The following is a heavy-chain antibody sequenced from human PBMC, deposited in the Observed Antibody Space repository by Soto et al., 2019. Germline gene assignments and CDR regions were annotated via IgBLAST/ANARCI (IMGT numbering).Heavy chain of an antibody. CDR2: IWYDGSNK. J-gene: IGHJ4*02. Sequence: QVQLVESGGGVVQPGRSLRLSCAASGFTFSSYGMHWVRQAPGKGLEWVAVIWYDGSNKYYADSVKGRFTISRDNSKNTLYLQMNSLRAEDTAVYYCARDSGSGCSCQLEFDYLGQGTLVTVSS. CDR1: GFTFSSYG. D-gene: IGHD2-15*01. V-gene: IGHV3-33*01. CDR3: ARDSGSGCSCQLEFDY.